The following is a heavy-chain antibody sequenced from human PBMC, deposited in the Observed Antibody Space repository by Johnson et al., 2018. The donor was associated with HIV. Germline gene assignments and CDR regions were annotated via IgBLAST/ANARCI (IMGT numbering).Heavy chain of an antibody. V-gene: IGHV3-66*01. Sequence: EVQLVESGGGLVQPGGSLRLSCAASGFTVTNKYMSWVRQAQGKGLEWVSVMYGGGSTYHADPVKGRFSLSRDNSKNTLYLQMNSLRAEDTAVYYCAREGTLGAFDIWGQGTMVTVSS. D-gene: IGHD1-1*01. CDR2: MYGGGST. J-gene: IGHJ3*02. CDR3: AREGTLGAFDI. CDR1: GFTVTNKY.